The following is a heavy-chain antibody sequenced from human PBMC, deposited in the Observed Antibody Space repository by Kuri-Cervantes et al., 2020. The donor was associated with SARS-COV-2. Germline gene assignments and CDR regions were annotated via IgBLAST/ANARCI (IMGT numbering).Heavy chain of an antibody. J-gene: IGHJ6*02. CDR3: ARLGVAAAGSYYYYGMDV. CDR2: ISYDTRNK. D-gene: IGHD6-13*01. Sequence: LSLTCAASGFTFSSYGMHWVRQAPGKGLEWVAVISYDTRNKYYADSVKSRFTISRDNSKNTLYLQVNSLRAEDTAVYYCARLGVAAAGSYYYYGMDVWGQGTTVTVSS. V-gene: IGHV3-30*03. CDR1: GFTFSSYG.